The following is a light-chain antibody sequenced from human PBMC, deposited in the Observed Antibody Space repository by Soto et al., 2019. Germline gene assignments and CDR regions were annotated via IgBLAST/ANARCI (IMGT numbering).Light chain of an antibody. CDR2: AAS. Sequence: AIQMTQTPSSLSASERDRVTITCRASQGIRNDLGWYQHKPGKAPKLLIHAASSLQSGVPSRFSGSASGTEFTLTISSLQPEDLASYYCLQDHSYPWTFGQGTKVDIK. J-gene: IGKJ1*01. V-gene: IGKV1-6*01. CDR1: QGIRND. CDR3: LQDHSYPWT.